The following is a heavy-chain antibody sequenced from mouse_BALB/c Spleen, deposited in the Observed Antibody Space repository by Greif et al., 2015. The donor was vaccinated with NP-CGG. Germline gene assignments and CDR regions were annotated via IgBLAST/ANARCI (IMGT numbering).Heavy chain of an antibody. CDR1: GFTFSDYY. J-gene: IGHJ2*01. V-gene: IGHV5-4*02. D-gene: IGHD3-3*01. CDR2: ISDGGSYT. CDR3: ARDGGDQNYFDY. Sequence: EVQGVESGGGLVKPGGSLKLSCAASGFTFSDYYMYWVRQTPEKRLEWVATISDGGSYTYYPDSVKGRFTISRDNAKNNLYLQMSSLKSEDTAMYYCARDGGDQNYFDYWGQGTTLTVSS.